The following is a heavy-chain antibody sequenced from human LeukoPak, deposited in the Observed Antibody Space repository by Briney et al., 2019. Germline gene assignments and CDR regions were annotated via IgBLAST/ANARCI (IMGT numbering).Heavy chain of an antibody. Sequence: SETLSLTCTVSGGSISSYYWNWIRQPAGKGLEWIGRIYTSGNTNYSPSLNSRVTISVDKSKNQFSFKLSSVTGADTAVYYCGGTDTNRFDYWGQGALVTVSS. CDR3: GGTDTNRFDY. V-gene: IGHV4-4*07. CDR2: IYTSGNT. J-gene: IGHJ4*02. D-gene: IGHD1-14*01. CDR1: GGSISSYY.